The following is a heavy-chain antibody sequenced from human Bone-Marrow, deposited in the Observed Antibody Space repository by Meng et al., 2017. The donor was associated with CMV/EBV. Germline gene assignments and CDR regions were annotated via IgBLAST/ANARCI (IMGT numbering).Heavy chain of an antibody. CDR3: ARGHLGYCSSTSCHDFDY. D-gene: IGHD2-2*01. Sequence: SETLSLTCTVSGGSISSYYWSWIRQPPGKGLEWIGYIYYSGSTNYNPSLKSRVTISVDTSTNQFSLKLSSVTAADTAVYYCARGHLGYCSSTSCHDFDYWGQGTLVTVSS. J-gene: IGHJ4*02. CDR2: IYYSGST. V-gene: IGHV4-59*01. CDR1: GGSISSYY.